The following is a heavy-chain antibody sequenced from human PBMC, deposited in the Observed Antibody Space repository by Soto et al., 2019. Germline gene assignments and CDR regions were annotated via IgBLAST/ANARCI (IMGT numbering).Heavy chain of an antibody. V-gene: IGHV1-3*01. J-gene: IGHJ4*02. CDR1: GYTFTGYA. CDR2: INAGNGNT. Sequence: ASVKVSCKASGYTFTGYAMHWVRQAPGQRLEWMGWINAGNGNTKYSQKFQGRVTITRDTSASTAYMELSSLRSEDTAVYYCARYMYGSGSPHFDYWGQGTLVTISS. CDR3: ARYMYGSGSPHFDY. D-gene: IGHD3-10*01.